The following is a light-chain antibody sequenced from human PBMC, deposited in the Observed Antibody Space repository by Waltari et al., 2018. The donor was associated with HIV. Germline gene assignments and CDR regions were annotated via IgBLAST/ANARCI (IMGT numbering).Light chain of an antibody. V-gene: IGKV3-11*01. J-gene: IGKJ4*01. CDR1: QSVSSY. Sequence: EIVLTQSPATLSLSPGESATLSCRASQSVSSYLAWYKHKPGQAPRLLIYDVSKRATGIPARFSGSGSGADFTLTISSLEPEDFAVYYCQQRSNLPLTFGGGTKVEIK. CDR2: DVS. CDR3: QQRSNLPLT.